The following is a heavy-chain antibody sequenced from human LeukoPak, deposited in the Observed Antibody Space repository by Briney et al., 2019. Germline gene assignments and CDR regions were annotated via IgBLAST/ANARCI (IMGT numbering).Heavy chain of an antibody. Sequence: GGSLRLSCAASGFTFSSYAMHWVRQAPGKGLEWVAVISYDGSNKYYADSVKGRFTISRDNSKNTLYLQMNSLRAEDTAVYYCAREAWIWNYWGQGTLVTVSS. J-gene: IGHJ4*02. V-gene: IGHV3-30-3*01. CDR1: GFTFSSYA. D-gene: IGHD5-12*01. CDR3: AREAWIWNY. CDR2: ISYDGSNK.